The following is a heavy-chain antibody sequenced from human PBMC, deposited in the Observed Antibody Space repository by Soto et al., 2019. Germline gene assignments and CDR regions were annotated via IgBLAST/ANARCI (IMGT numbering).Heavy chain of an antibody. D-gene: IGHD6-19*01. CDR3: AKDPRIGIAVAGVFDY. V-gene: IGHV3-23*01. Sequence: ESGGGLVQPGGSLRLSCAASGFTFSTYAMSWVRQAPGKGLEWVSAISGSGGSTYYADSVKGRFTISRDNSKNTLYLQMNSLRAEDTAVYYCAKDPRIGIAVAGVFDYWGQGTLVTVSS. J-gene: IGHJ4*02. CDR1: GFTFSTYA. CDR2: ISGSGGST.